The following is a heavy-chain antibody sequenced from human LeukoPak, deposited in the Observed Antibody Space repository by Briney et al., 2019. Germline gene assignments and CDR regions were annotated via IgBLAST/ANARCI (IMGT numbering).Heavy chain of an antibody. CDR1: GGSFSGYY. CDR3: ARWGQQLVSKYYYYYGMDV. J-gene: IGHJ6*02. D-gene: IGHD6-13*01. Sequence: SETLSLTCAVYGGSFSGYYWSWIRQPPGKGLEWIGEINHSGSTNYNPSLKSRVTISVDTSKNQFSLKLSSVTAADTAVYYCARWGQQLVSKYYYYYGMDVWGQGTTVTVSS. V-gene: IGHV4-34*01. CDR2: INHSGST.